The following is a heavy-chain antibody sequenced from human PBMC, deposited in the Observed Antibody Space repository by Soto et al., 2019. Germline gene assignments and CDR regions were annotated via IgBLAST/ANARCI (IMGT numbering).Heavy chain of an antibody. Sequence: PSETLSLTCAVSGGSISSSNWWSWVRQPPGKGLEWIGEIYHSGSTNYNPSLKSRVTISVDKSKNQFSLKLSSVTAADTAVYYCASWRYGSGSYFYYYGMDVWGQGTTVTVSS. V-gene: IGHV4-4*02. D-gene: IGHD3-10*01. CDR1: GGSISSSNW. J-gene: IGHJ6*02. CDR3: ASWRYGSGSYFYYYGMDV. CDR2: IYHSGST.